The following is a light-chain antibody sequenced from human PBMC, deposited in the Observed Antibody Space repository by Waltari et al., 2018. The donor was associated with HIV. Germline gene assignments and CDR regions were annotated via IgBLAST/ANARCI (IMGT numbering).Light chain of an antibody. Sequence: QSVLTQPPSASGTPWHRVTISCSGSSPNIGCNNVHLYQQLPGTAPKLLIYSNNQRPSGVPDRFSGSKSGTSASLAISGLQSEDEADYYCAAWDDSLNGVVFGGGTKLTVL. V-gene: IGLV1-44*01. CDR2: SNN. CDR3: AAWDDSLNGVV. CDR1: SPNIGCNN. J-gene: IGLJ2*01.